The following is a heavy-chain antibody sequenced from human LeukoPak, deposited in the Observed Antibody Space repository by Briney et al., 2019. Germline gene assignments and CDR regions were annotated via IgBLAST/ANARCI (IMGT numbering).Heavy chain of an antibody. J-gene: IGHJ4*02. V-gene: IGHV3-23*01. D-gene: IGHD1-14*01. CDR1: AFPFSTYV. CDR2: ISGDGART. Sequence: PGGSLRLSCAASAFPFSTYVTSWVRQAPGGGLEWISSISGDGARTYYTNSVKGRFTIFRDNPKNTLFLQVNSLRVEDTAVYYCAKGGLTTPLHYWGQGTLVTVSS. CDR3: AKGGLTTPLHY.